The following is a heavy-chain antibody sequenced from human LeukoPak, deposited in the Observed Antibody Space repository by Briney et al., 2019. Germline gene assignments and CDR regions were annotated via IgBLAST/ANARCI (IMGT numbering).Heavy chain of an antibody. CDR3: AKVYAGYCSSTSCPFDY. CDR1: GFTLSSYA. D-gene: IGHD2-2*01. Sequence: GGSLRLSCAASGFTLSSYAMHWVRQPPGKGLEYVSAISSNGGSTYYANSVKGRFTISRDTPKNTLYLQMNSLRAEDTAVYYCAKVYAGYCSSTSCPFDYWGQGTLVTVSS. CDR2: ISSNGGST. V-gene: IGHV3-64*01. J-gene: IGHJ4*02.